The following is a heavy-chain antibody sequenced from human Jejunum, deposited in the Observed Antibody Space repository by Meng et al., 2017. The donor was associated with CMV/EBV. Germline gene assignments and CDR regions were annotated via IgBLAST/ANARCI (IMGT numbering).Heavy chain of an antibody. D-gene: IGHD2-2*01. CDR3: GKTPRDCSSTSSCYYYGMDV. J-gene: IGHJ6*02. Sequence: YSVSWVRQAPGKGLAWVSFISSSSSNRYYADSVKGRFTISRDDAKNSLYLQMNSLGAEDTAVYYCGKTPRDCSSTSSCYYYGMDVWGQGTTVTVSS. V-gene: IGHV3-21*01. CDR2: ISSSSSNR. CDR1: YS.